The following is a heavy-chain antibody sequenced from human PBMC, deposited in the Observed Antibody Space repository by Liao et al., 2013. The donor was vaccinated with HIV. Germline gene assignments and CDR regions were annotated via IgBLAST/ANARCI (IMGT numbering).Heavy chain of an antibody. CDR3: ATAGDTSGYYWAXLDS. J-gene: IGHJ4*02. V-gene: IGHV4-59*01. D-gene: IGHD3-22*01. CDR2: FYHSGST. CDR1: GGSMRTNY. Sequence: QVQLQESGPRLVKPSETLSLTCTVSGGSMRTNYWSWIRQSPGKGLEWIGYFYHSGSTNYNPSLKSRVTISIETSKNQFSLRLSSVTAADTAVYYCATAGDTSGYYWAXLDSWGQGTLVTVSS.